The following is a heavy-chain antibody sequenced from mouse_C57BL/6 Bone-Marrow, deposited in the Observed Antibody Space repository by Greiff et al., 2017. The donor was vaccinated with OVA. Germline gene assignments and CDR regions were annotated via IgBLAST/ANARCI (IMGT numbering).Heavy chain of an antibody. CDR1: GYTFTDYY. CDR2: INPNNGGT. CDR3: ARGYYGYDERVYWYFDV. D-gene: IGHD2-2*01. Sequence: EVQLQQSGPELVKPGASVKISCKASGYTFTDYYMNWVKQSHGKSLEWIGDINPNNGGTSYNQKFKGKATLTVDKSSSTAYMELRSLTSEDSAVYYCARGYYGYDERVYWYFDVWGTGTTVTVSS. J-gene: IGHJ1*03. V-gene: IGHV1-26*01.